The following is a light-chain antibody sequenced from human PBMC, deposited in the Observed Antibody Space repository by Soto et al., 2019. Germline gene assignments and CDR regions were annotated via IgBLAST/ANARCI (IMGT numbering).Light chain of an antibody. CDR3: QKCNDWPLN. Sequence: EIVMAQSPATLSVSPGEIATLSCRASQNVGIDLASFQQKPGQAPRLLIYGTSIRATGIPARFSASGSGTEFTLTINSLQSEDFAVYYCQKCNDWPLNFGGGTKVDIK. V-gene: IGKV3-15*01. J-gene: IGKJ4*01. CDR1: QNVGID. CDR2: GTS.